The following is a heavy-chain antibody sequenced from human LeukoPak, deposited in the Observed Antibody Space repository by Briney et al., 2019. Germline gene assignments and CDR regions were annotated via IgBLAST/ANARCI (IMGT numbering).Heavy chain of an antibody. Sequence: PSETLSLTCTVSDDSISGYYWSWIRQTPGKGLEWIAYIYYSGSTNYNPSLKSRVTISIDTSKSQFSLQLTSVTAADTAVYYCARFSSSTWAFDFWGQGTLVTVSS. V-gene: IGHV4-59*08. J-gene: IGHJ4*02. CDR1: DDSISGYY. CDR3: ARFSSSTWAFDF. CDR2: IYYSGST. D-gene: IGHD6-13*01.